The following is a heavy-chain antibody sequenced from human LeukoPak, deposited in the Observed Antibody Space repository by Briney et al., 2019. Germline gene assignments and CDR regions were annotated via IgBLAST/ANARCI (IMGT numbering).Heavy chain of an antibody. J-gene: IGHJ4*02. CDR1: GFSFDDFA. D-gene: IGHD3-10*01. CDR2: ITWNGGTI. V-gene: IGHV3-9*01. Sequence: PGGSLRLSCAASGFSFDDFAMHWVRQAPGKGLEWVSGITWNGGTIDYADSVKGRFTISRDNAKNSLYLQMNSLRAEDTALYYCVTRYASGPIADYWGQGTLVTVSS. CDR3: VTRYASGPIADY.